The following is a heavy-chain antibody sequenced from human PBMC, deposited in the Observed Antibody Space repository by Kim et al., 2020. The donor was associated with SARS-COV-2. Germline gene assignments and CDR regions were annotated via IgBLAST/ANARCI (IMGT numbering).Heavy chain of an antibody. D-gene: IGHD3-9*01. V-gene: IGHV4-4*02. J-gene: IGHJ4*01. CDR1: GGSISSYTW. Sequence: SETLSLTCTVSGGSISSYTWWSWVRQPPGKGLEWIGEVYYSGSTNYGPSNYNPSLKSRVTISLDKSKNQFSLRLTSVTAADTAVYFCARPNYDLLTGFD. CDR2: VYYSGST. CDR3: ARPNYDLLTGFD.